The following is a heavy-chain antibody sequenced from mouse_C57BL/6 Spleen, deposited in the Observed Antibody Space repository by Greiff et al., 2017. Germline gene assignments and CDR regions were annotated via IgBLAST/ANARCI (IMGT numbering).Heavy chain of an antibody. V-gene: IGHV6-6*01. CDR1: GFTFSDAW. J-gene: IGHJ4*01. Sequence: EVQLVESGGGLVQPGGSMKLSCAASGFTFSDAWMDWVRQSPEKGLEWVAEIRNKANNHATYYAESVKGRFTISRDDSKSSVYLQMNSLRAEDTAIYYCTRDGYLYAMDYWGQGTSVTVSS. CDR2: IRNKANNHAT. CDR3: TRDGYLYAMDY. D-gene: IGHD2-3*01.